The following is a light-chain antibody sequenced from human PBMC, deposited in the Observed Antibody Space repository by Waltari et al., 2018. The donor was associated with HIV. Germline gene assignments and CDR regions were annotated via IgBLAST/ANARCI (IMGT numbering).Light chain of an antibody. J-gene: IGLJ2*01. CDR2: EVN. CDR3: CSYAGSSTSVV. V-gene: IGLV2-23*02. CDR1: SSDVGSYNL. Sequence: QSALTQSASVSGSPGQSITISCTGTSSDVGSYNLVSWYQHHPSKAPKLMIYEVNKRPSGVSNRFSGSKSGNTAALTISGLQAEDEADYYCCSYAGSSTSVVFGGGTKLTVL.